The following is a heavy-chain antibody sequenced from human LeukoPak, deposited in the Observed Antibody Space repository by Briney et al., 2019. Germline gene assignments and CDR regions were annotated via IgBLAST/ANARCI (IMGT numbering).Heavy chain of an antibody. CDR3: AXXXXXXXXXXXXSSGYYPLFDY. Sequence: PSETLSLTCTVSGGSISSYYWSWIRQPPGKGLEWIGYIYYSGSTNYNPSLKSRVTISVDTSKNQFSLKLSSVTAADTAVYYCAXXXXXXXXXXXXSSGYYPLFDYWGQGTLVTVSS. CDR1: GGSISSYY. CDR2: IYYSGST. D-gene: IGHD3-22*01. V-gene: IGHV4-59*08. J-gene: IGHJ4*02.